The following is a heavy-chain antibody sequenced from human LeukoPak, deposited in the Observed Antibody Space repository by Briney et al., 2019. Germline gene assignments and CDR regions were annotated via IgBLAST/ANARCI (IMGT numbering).Heavy chain of an antibody. CDR1: GYTFTSYG. D-gene: IGHD2-8*02. V-gene: IGHV1-18*01. CDR3: ATTNTGAFDI. Sequence: ASVTVSCKASGYTFTSYGISWVRQAPGQGLEWMGWISAYNGHSNYAQKLRGRVTMTTDTSTSTAYMDLRSLRSDDTAVYYCATTNTGAFDIWGQGTMVTVSS. J-gene: IGHJ3*02. CDR2: ISAYNGHS.